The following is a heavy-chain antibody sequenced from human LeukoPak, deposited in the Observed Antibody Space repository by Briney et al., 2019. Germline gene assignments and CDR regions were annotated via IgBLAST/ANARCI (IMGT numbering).Heavy chain of an antibody. CDR3: ARVGRWYIAEYAFDI. V-gene: IGHV1-2*04. CDR1: GYTFTGYY. Sequence: ASVKVSCKASGYTFTGYYMHWVRQAPGQGLEWMGWINPNSGGTNYAQKFQGWVTMTRDTSISTAYMELSRLRSDDTAVYYCARVGRWYIAEYAFDIWGQGTMVTVSS. J-gene: IGHJ3*02. CDR2: INPNSGGT. D-gene: IGHD6-13*01.